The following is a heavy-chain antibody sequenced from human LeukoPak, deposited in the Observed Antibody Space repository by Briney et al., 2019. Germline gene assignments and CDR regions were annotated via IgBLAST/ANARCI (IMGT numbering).Heavy chain of an antibody. J-gene: IGHJ6*02. CDR3: TTGNEYCSGGSCQRWVRGYYYYGMDV. CDR1: GFTFSNAW. D-gene: IGHD2-15*01. CDR2: IRSKTDGGTT. Sequence: GGSLRLSCAASGFTFSNAWMSWVRQAPGKGLEWVGRIRSKTDGGTTDYAAPVKGRFTISRDDSKNTLYLQMNSLKTEDTAVYYCTTGNEYCSGGSCQRWVRGYYYYGMDVWGQGTTVTVSS. V-gene: IGHV3-15*01.